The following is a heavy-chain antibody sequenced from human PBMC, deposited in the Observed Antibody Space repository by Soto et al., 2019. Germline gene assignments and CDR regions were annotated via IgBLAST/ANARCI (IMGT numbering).Heavy chain of an antibody. V-gene: IGHV4-61*01. J-gene: IGHJ4*02. D-gene: IGHD4-17*01. Sequence: SETLSLTCTVSGGSVSSGSYYWSWIRQPPGKGLEWIGYIYYSGSTNYNPSLKSRVTISVDTSKNQFSLKLSSVTAADTAVYYCARLEGYTVKGSYFDYWGQGTLVTVSS. CDR3: ARLEGYTVKGSYFDY. CDR1: GGSVSSGSYY. CDR2: IYYSGST.